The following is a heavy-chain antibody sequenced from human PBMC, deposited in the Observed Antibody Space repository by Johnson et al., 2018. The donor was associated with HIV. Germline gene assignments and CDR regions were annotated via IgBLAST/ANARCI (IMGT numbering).Heavy chain of an antibody. CDR3: AREGPSERAGFDI. J-gene: IGHJ3*02. Sequence: MLLVESGGGLVQPGRSLRLSCAASGFTFDDYGLSWVRQAPGKGLEWVAGMNWNGGSTGYADSVKGRYIISRDNAKRSLYLQLSNLRAEDTALYYCAREGPSERAGFDIWGQGTMVTVSS. CDR2: MNWNGGST. V-gene: IGHV3-20*04. CDR1: GFTFDDYG.